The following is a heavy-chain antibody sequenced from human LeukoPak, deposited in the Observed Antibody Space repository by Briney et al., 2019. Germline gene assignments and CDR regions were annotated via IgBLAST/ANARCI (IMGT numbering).Heavy chain of an antibody. D-gene: IGHD1-26*01. CDR2: ISGSGGST. V-gene: IGHV3-23*01. CDR3: TRDLVGATSDF. J-gene: IGHJ4*02. Sequence: PGGSLRLSCAASGFTFSSYAMSWVRQAPGKGLEWVSAISGSGGSTYYADSVKGRFTISRDNSKNTLYLQMYSLRAEDTAVYYCTRDLVGATSDFWGQGTLVTVSS. CDR1: GFTFSSYA.